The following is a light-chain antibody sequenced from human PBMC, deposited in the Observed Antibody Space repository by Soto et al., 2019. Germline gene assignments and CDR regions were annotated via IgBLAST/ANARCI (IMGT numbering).Light chain of an antibody. Sequence: EIVMTQSPVTLSVSPGERATLSCRASQSISYYLAWYQQKPGQAPRPLIYGASTMATGIPARFSGSGSGTEFTLTISNLQSEDFAVYYCQQYNTWYTFGQGTKLEI. CDR3: QQYNTWYT. CDR1: QSISYY. CDR2: GAS. V-gene: IGKV3-15*01. J-gene: IGKJ2*01.